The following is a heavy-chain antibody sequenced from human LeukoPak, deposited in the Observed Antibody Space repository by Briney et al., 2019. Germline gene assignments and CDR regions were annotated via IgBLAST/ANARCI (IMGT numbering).Heavy chain of an antibody. J-gene: IGHJ4*02. CDR3: ARDPMIVVVFPPRLDF. Sequence: GASVKVSCKTSRYTFTRYYMHWVRQAPGQGLEGMGWINPNTGGTNYAQKFQGRVTMTSDTSISTAYMDLSSLRSDDTAVYYCARDPMIVVVFPPRLDFWGQGTLVTVSS. V-gene: IGHV1-2*02. D-gene: IGHD3-22*01. CDR2: INPNTGGT. CDR1: RYTFTRYY.